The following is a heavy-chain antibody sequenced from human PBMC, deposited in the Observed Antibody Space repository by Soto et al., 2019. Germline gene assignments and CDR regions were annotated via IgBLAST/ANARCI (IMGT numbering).Heavy chain of an antibody. D-gene: IGHD2-2*01. V-gene: IGHV4-39*01. CDR2: IFYSGST. CDR3: ERVWYKLPKFWYFDY. J-gene: IGHJ4*02. Sequence: TSDTLSLTCTVSGGSISSTTYYWGWIRQPPGRGLEWIGSIFYSGSTYYNPSLKSRVIISVDTSKNQFSLYLSSVTAADTSVYYCERVWYKLPKFWYFDYWGQGTLVNVSS. CDR1: GGSISSTTYY.